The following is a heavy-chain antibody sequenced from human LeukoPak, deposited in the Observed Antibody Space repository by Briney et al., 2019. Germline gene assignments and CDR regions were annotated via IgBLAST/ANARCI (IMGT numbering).Heavy chain of an antibody. Sequence: PGGSLRLSCAASGFTFSSYWMHWVRQAPGQGLVWVSRINSDGSSTTYADSVKGRFTISRDNAKNTLYLQMNSLRAEDTAMYYCVGFASGRWSYWGQGTLVTVSS. J-gene: IGHJ4*02. CDR1: GFTFSSYW. D-gene: IGHD3-10*01. V-gene: IGHV3-74*01. CDR3: VGFASGRWSY. CDR2: INSDGSST.